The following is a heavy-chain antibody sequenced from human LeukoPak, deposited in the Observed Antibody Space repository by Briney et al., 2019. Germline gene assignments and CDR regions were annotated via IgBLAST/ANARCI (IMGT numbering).Heavy chain of an antibody. Sequence: ASVKVSCKASGYTFTGYYMHWVRQDPGQGLEWMGWINPNSGGTNYAQKFQGRVTMTRDTSISTAYMELSRVRSDDTAVYYCARGIYWALGAFDIWGQGTMVTVSS. J-gene: IGHJ3*02. D-gene: IGHD2-8*02. V-gene: IGHV1-2*02. CDR3: ARGIYWALGAFDI. CDR1: GYTFTGYY. CDR2: INPNSGGT.